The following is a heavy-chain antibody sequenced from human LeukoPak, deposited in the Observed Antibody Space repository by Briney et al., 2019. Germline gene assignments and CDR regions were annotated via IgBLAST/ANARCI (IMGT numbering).Heavy chain of an antibody. J-gene: IGHJ6*02. CDR2: INHSGST. CDR3: ARGPSVIVVVPAAIGMDV. Sequence: SETLSLTCAVYGGSFSGYYWSWIRQPPGKGLEWIGEINHSGSTNYNPSLKSQVTISVDTSKNQLSLKLSSVTAADTAVYYCARGPSVIVVVPAAIGMDVWGQGTTVTVSS. D-gene: IGHD2-2*01. CDR1: GGSFSGYY. V-gene: IGHV4-34*01.